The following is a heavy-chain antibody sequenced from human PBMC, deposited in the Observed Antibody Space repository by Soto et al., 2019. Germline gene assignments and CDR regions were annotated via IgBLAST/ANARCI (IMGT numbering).Heavy chain of an antibody. CDR3: ARDLVGIVATDETYGMDV. CDR1: GGSISSYY. D-gene: IGHD5-12*01. Sequence: SETLSLTCTVSGGSISSYYWSWIRQPAGKGLEWVGRIYTSGSTNYNPSLKSRVTMSVDTSKNQFSLKLSSVTAADTAVYYCARDLVGIVATDETYGMDVWGQGTTVTVSS. V-gene: IGHV4-4*07. J-gene: IGHJ6*02. CDR2: IYTSGST.